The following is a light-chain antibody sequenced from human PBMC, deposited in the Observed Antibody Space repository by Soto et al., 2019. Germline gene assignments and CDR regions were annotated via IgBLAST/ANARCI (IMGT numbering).Light chain of an antibody. Sequence: QSVLTQPASVSGSPGQSITISCTGTSRDVGGFNFVSWYQQHPGKAPKLMIYDVSSRPSGVSQRFSGSKSGNTASLTISGLQAEDEADYYCSSYASSSTLYVFGTGTKVTVL. CDR2: DVS. V-gene: IGLV2-14*01. CDR3: SSYASSSTLYV. J-gene: IGLJ1*01. CDR1: SRDVGGFNF.